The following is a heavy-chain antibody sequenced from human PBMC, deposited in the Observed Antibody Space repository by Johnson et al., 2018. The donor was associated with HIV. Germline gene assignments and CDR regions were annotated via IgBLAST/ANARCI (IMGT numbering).Heavy chain of an antibody. CDR1: FSFSSYG. J-gene: IGHJ3*02. CDR3: AKDGPDTSLYADAFDI. CDR2: IRYDGSNK. V-gene: IGHV3-30*02. D-gene: IGHD2-8*01. Sequence: QVQVLESGGGVVQPGGSLRLSCRFSFSSYGMHWVRQAPGKGLEWVAFIRYDGSNKYYAGSVKGRFTMSRDNSKKTLYLQMNSLRAEDTAVYYCAKDGPDTSLYADAFDIWGQGTMVTVSS.